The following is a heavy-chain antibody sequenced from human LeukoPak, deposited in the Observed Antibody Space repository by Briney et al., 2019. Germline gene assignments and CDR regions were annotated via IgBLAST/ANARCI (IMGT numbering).Heavy chain of an antibody. CDR1: GFTFGDYA. CDR2: IRSKAYGGTT. J-gene: IGHJ4*02. V-gene: IGHV3-49*03. D-gene: IGHD5-24*01. CDR3: TRDSVEMATITFDY. Sequence: GGSLRLSCTASGFTFGDYAMIWFRQAPGKGLEGVGFIRSKAYGGTTEYAASVKGRFTISRDDSKSIAYLQMNSLKTEDTAVYYCTRDSVEMATITFDYWGQGTLVTVSS.